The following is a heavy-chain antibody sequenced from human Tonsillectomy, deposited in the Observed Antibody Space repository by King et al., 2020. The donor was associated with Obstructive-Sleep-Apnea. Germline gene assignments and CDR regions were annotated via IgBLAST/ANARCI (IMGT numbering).Heavy chain of an antibody. CDR2: IHYSGSI. J-gene: IGHJ4*02. CDR3: ARDLHCSGDSCNAY. D-gene: IGHD2-15*01. CDR1: GGSISSGGYY. Sequence: QLQESGPGLVKPSQTLSLTCTVSGGSISSGGYYWSWIRQHPGKGLEWIGYIHYSGSIDYNPSLKSRVTISVDTSKNQFSLKLSSVTAADTAVYYCARDLHCSGDSCNAYWGQGTLVTVSS. V-gene: IGHV4-31*03.